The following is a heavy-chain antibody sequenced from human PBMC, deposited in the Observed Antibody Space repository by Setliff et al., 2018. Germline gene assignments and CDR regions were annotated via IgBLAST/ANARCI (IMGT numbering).Heavy chain of an antibody. CDR1: GYSFSTYA. CDR2: INGGNGNT. V-gene: IGHV1-3*01. D-gene: IGHD2-2*02. Sequence: VKVSCKASGYSFSTYAMHWVRQAPGQRLEWMGWINGGNGNTKYSQKFQGRITITRDTSASTAYMEMSSLRSEDTAVYYCARDREYCSRTSCYIDYWGQGALVTVSS. J-gene: IGHJ4*02. CDR3: ARDREYCSRTSCYIDY.